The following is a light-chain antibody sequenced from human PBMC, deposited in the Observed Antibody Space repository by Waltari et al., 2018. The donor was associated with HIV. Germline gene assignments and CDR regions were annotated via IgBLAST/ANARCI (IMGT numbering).Light chain of an antibody. V-gene: IGLV2-14*01. CDR2: EVS. Sequence: QSALTQPASVSGSPGQSITISCTGTSSDVGGYNYVSWYQQHPGKAPKLMIYEVSKRPSGVSNRFAGSKAGNTASRTSSGLQAEDEADYYCSSYTSSSTPYVFGTGTKVTVL. CDR3: SSYTSSSTPYV. CDR1: SSDVGGYNY. J-gene: IGLJ1*01.